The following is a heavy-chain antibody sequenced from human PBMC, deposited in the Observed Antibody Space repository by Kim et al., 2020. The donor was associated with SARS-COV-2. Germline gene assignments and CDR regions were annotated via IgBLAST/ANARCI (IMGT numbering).Heavy chain of an antibody. CDR2: IIPIFGTA. D-gene: IGHD4-17*01. CDR1: GGTFSSYA. J-gene: IGHJ5*02. CDR3: ARGDLTLYGLDP. V-gene: IGHV1-69*13. Sequence: SVKVSCKASGGTFSSYAISWVRQAPGQGLEWMGGIIPIFGTANYAQKFQGRVTITADESTSTAYMELSSLRSEDTAVYYCARGDLTLYGLDPWGQGTLVTVSS.